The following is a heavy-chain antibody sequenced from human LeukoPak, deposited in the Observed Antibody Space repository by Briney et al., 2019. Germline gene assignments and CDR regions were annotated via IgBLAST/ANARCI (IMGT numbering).Heavy chain of an antibody. CDR2: ICYSGST. J-gene: IGHJ6*02. Sequence: SQTLSLTCTVSGGSISSGDYYWSWIRQPPGRGLEWIGYICYSGSTYYNPSLKSRVTISVDTSKNQFSLKLSSVTAADTAVYYCARVGTAMAYYGMDVWGQGTTVTVSS. CDR1: GGSISSGDYY. CDR3: ARVGTAMAYYGMDV. D-gene: IGHD5-18*01. V-gene: IGHV4-30-4*01.